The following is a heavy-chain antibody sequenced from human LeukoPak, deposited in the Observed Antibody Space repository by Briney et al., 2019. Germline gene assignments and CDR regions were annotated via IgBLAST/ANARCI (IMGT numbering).Heavy chain of an antibody. CDR2: ISSSGSTI. V-gene: IGHV3-11*01. CDR3: ARRRYNWNAIDY. CDR1: GFTFGDCC. D-gene: IGHD1-20*01. Sequence: NPGGSLRLSYAASGFTFGDCCMSWIRQARGKGLEWVSYISSSGSTIYYADSVKGRFTISRDNAKNSLYLQMNSLRAEDTAVYYCARRRYNWNAIDYWGQGTLVTVSS. J-gene: IGHJ4*02.